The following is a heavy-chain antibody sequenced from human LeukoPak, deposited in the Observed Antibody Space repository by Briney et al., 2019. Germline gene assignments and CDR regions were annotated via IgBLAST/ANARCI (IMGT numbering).Heavy chain of an antibody. D-gene: IGHD2-8*02. J-gene: IGHJ4*02. CDR3: ARHNNDWGWDY. CDR1: GFMFSIYG. Sequence: GRSLRLSCAASGFMFSIYGMHWVRQAPGKGLEWVAVIWPDGSIQYYAGSMKGRFTISRDNSKNTLYLQLNGLRADDSAVYYCARHNNDWGWDYWGQGAQVTVSS. CDR2: IWPDGSIQ. V-gene: IGHV3-33*01.